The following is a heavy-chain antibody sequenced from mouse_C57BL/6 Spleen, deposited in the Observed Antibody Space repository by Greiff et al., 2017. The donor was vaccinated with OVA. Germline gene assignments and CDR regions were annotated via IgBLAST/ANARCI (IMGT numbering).Heavy chain of an antibody. V-gene: IGHV5-17*01. D-gene: IGHD1-1*01. J-gene: IGHJ2*01. CDR2: ISSGSSTI. CDR3: ASRGSSYYFDY. Sequence: EVKVVESGGGLVKPGGSLKLSCAASGFTFSDYGMHWVRQAPEKGLEWVAYISSGSSTIYYADTVKGRYTISRDNAKNTLFLQMTSLRSEETAMYYCASRGSSYYFDYWGQGTTLTVSS. CDR1: GFTFSDYG.